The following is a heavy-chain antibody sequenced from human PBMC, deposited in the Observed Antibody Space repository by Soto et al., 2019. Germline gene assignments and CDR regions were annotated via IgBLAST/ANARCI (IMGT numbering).Heavy chain of an antibody. CDR2: ISSGAGT. J-gene: IGHJ4*02. CDR1: GFTFNSYA. V-gene: IGHV3-23*01. D-gene: IGHD4-17*01. Sequence: EVQLLESGGGLVQPGGSLRLSCAASGFTFNSYAVSWVRQAPGKGLEWVSSISSGAGTYYADSVKGRFTISRDNSKDTLYLQMNSLRAEDTALYYCAKDLRPESLRTGFDYWGQGTLVTVSS. CDR3: AKDLRPESLRTGFDY.